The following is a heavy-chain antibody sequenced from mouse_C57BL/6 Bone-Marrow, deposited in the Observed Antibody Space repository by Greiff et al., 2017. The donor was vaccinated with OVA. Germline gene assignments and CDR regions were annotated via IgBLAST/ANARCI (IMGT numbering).Heavy chain of an antibody. CDR3: TTLHDGYSAWFAY. CDR2: LDPENGDT. Sequence: VQLQQSGAELVRPGASVKLSCTASGFNIKDDYMHWVKQRPEQGLEWIGWLDPENGDTEYASKFQGKATITADTSSNTAYLQLSSLTSEDTAVYYCTTLHDGYSAWFAYWGQGTLVTVSA. D-gene: IGHD2-3*01. CDR1: GFNIKDDY. V-gene: IGHV14-4*01. J-gene: IGHJ3*01.